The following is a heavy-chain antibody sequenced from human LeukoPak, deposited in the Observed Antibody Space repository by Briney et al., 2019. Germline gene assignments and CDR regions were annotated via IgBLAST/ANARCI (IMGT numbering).Heavy chain of an antibody. J-gene: IGHJ4*02. D-gene: IGHD3-10*01. CDR3: ARDPITMVRGVILPFDY. Sequence: SETLSLTCTVSGYSISSGYYWGWIRQPPGKGLEWIGSIYHSGSTCYNPSLKSRVTISVDTSKNQFSLKLSSVTAADTAVYYCARDPITMVRGVILPFDYWGQGTLVTVSS. CDR1: GYSISSGYY. CDR2: IYHSGST. V-gene: IGHV4-38-2*02.